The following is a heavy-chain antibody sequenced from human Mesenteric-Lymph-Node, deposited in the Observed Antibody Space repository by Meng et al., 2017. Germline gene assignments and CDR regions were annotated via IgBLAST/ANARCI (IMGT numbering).Heavy chain of an antibody. D-gene: IGHD5-18*01. CDR1: GFSFDTYS. V-gene: IGHV3-21*04. J-gene: IGHJ3*02. CDR2: ISSGSRYI. Sequence: GESLKISCTASGFSFDTYSMNWVRQVPGKGLEWVSSISSGSRYIYYTDSVKGRFTISRDNARNSLFLQMNSLRAEDTAVYYCAKELVRSYGNDAFDIWGQGTMVTVSS. CDR3: AKELVRSYGNDAFDI.